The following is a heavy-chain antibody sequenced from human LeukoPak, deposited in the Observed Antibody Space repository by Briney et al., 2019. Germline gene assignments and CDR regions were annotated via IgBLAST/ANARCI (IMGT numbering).Heavy chain of an antibody. D-gene: IGHD6-19*01. CDR2: ISSSSSYI. V-gene: IGHV3-21*01. J-gene: IGHJ4*02. Sequence: PGGSLRHSCAASGFTFSSYSMNWVRQAPGKGLEWVSSISSSSSYIYYADSVKGRFTISRANAKNSLYLQMNSLRAEDTAVYYCARDPGIAVAGTPRGDYWGQGTLVTVSS. CDR3: ARDPGIAVAGTPRGDY. CDR1: GFTFSSYS.